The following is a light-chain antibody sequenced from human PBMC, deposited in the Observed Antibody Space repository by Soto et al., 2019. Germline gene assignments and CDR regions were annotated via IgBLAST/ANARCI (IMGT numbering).Light chain of an antibody. CDR3: QQYYSIPPT. CDR1: QSVFYSSNNKNY. CDR2: WAS. J-gene: IGKJ4*01. Sequence: DIVMTQSPDSLAVSLGERATINCKSSQSVFYSSNNKNYLSWYQQKPGQPPKLLIYWASTRESGVPDRFSGSGSGTDFTLTISSLQAEDVAVYYCQQYYSIPPTLGGGTKVETK. V-gene: IGKV4-1*01.